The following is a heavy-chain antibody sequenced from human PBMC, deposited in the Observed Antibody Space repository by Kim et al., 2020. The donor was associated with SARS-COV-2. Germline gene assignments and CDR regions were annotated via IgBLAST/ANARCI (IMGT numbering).Heavy chain of an antibody. CDR3: ARERCYYDSSGYLPSYYYYGMDV. CDR2: IIPIFGTA. D-gene: IGHD3-22*01. CDR1: GGTFSSYA. Sequence: SVKVSCKASGGTFSSYAISWVRQAPGQGLEWMGGIIPIFGTANYAEKFQGRVTITADESTSTAYMELSSLRSEDTAVYYCARERCYYDSSGYLPSYYYYGMDVWGQGTTVTVSS. V-gene: IGHV1-69*13. J-gene: IGHJ6*02.